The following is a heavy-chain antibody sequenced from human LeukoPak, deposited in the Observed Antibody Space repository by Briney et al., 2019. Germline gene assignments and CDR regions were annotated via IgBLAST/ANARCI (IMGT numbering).Heavy chain of an antibody. V-gene: IGHV4-38-2*01. CDR2: IYHSGST. J-gene: IGHJ4*02. Sequence: SETLSLTCAVSGYSISSGYYWGWIRQPPGKGLEWIGSIYHSGSTYYNPSLKSRVTISVDTSKNQFSLKLSSVTAADTAVYYCARLTGSGLDYWGQRTLVTVSS. D-gene: IGHD3-10*01. CDR1: GYSISSGYY. CDR3: ARLTGSGLDY.